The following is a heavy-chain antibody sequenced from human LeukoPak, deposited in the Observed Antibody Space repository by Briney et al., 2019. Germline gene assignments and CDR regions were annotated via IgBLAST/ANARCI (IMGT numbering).Heavy chain of an antibody. CDR3: GSVIDY. CDR1: GFTFSRYA. V-gene: IGHV3-30*04. Sequence: GGSLRLSCGGSGFTFSRYAMQWVRQTPGKGLEWVATVSYDGTYKYYADSVKGRFTISRDNSKNTVSLQMNSLRSEDTAIYYCGSVIDYWGQGTLVTVTS. CDR2: VSYDGTYK. J-gene: IGHJ4*02.